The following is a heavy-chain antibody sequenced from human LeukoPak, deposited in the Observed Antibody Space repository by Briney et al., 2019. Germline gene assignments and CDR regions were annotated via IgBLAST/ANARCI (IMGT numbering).Heavy chain of an antibody. CDR2: INPNSGGT. Sequence: ASVKVSCKASGYTFTGYYMHWARQAPGQGLEWMGWINPNSGGTNYAQKFQGRVTMTRDTSISTAYMELSRLRSDDTAVYYCAREVAAGTNWFDPWGQGTLVTVSS. J-gene: IGHJ5*02. V-gene: IGHV1-2*02. CDR3: AREVAAGTNWFDP. CDR1: GYTFTGYY. D-gene: IGHD6-13*01.